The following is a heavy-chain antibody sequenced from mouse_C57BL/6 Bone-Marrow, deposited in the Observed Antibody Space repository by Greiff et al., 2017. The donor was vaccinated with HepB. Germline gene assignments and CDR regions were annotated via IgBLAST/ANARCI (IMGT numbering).Heavy chain of an antibody. V-gene: IGHV10-1*01. D-gene: IGHD5-5*01. CDR1: GFSFNTYA. CDR3: VDYPFAY. CDR2: IRSKSNNYAT. J-gene: IGHJ3*01. Sequence: EVKVVESGGGLVQPKGSLKLSCAASGFSFNTYAMNWVRQAPGKGLEWVARIRSKSNNYATYYADSVKDRFTISRDDSESMLYLQMNNLKTEDTAMYYCVDYPFAYWGQGTLVTVSA.